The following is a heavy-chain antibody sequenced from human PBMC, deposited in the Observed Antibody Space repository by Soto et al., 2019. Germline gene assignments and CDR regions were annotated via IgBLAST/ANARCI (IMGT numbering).Heavy chain of an antibody. CDR3: AKDRESYTSSSYFFDY. J-gene: IGHJ4*02. Sequence: QVQLVESGGGVVQPGRSPRLSCAASGFTFSSYGMHWVRQAPGKGLECVAVISYDGSHKYYADSVKGRFTISRDNSKNTLYLQMNSLRAEDTAVYYCAKDRESYTSSSYFFDYWGQGTLVTVSS. V-gene: IGHV3-30*18. CDR2: ISYDGSHK. D-gene: IGHD6-6*01. CDR1: GFTFSSYG.